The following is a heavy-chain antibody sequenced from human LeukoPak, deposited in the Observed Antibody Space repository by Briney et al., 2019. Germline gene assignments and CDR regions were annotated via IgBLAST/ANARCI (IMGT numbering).Heavy chain of an antibody. CDR1: GGSISSSSYY. V-gene: IGHV4-39*07. Sequence: PSETLSLTCTVSGGSISSSSYYWGWIRQPPGKGLEWIGSIYYSGSTYYNPSLKSRVTISVDTSKYQFSLKLSSVTAADTAVYYCARVLTGYYTTFDYWGQGTLVTVSS. J-gene: IGHJ4*02. CDR2: IYYSGST. D-gene: IGHD3-9*01. CDR3: ARVLTGYYTTFDY.